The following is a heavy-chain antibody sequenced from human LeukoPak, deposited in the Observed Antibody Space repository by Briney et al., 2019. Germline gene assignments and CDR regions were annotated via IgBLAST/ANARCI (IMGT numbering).Heavy chain of an antibody. V-gene: IGHV4-4*02. CDR3: AKSNGYGLIDI. CDR1: GDSISSDHW. J-gene: IGHJ3*02. CDR2: IYHSGST. Sequence: SGTLSLTCEVSGDSISSDHWWTWVRQTPGKGLEWIGEIYHSGSTNYDSSLKSRVTILIDQSKNQFSLKMISLTAADTAVYYCAKSNGYGLIDIWGQGTMVTVSS. D-gene: IGHD3-10*01.